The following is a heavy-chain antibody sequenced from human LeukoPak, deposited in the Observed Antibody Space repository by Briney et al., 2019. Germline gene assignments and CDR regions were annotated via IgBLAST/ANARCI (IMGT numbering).Heavy chain of an antibody. Sequence: SETLSLTCTVSGGSISTYYWSWIRQPPGKGLEWIGYISDSGSTNYNPSLKSRVTISVDTSKKQFSLKLGSVTAADTAVYYCARHEEAAGDFDYWGQGTLVIVSS. D-gene: IGHD1-14*01. CDR2: ISDSGST. CDR1: GGSISTYY. CDR3: ARHEEAAGDFDY. J-gene: IGHJ4*02. V-gene: IGHV4-59*08.